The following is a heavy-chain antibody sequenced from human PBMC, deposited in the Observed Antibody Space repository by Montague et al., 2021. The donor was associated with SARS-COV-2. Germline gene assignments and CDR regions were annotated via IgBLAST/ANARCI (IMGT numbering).Heavy chain of an antibody. V-gene: IGHV4-34*01. CDR3: TREGYQVLWSDYYYYGMDV. CDR2: INHSGST. J-gene: IGHJ6*02. CDR1: GGSFSGYY. D-gene: IGHD2-2*01. Sequence: SDPLSLPFSFSGGSFSGYYWSWIRQPPGKGLEWIGEINHSGSTNYNPSLKSRVTISVDTSKNQFSLKLSSVTAADTAVYYCTREGYQVLWSDYYYYGMDVWGQGTTVTVSS.